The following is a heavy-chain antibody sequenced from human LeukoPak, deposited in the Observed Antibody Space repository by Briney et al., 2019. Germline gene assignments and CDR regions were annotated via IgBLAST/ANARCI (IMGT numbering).Heavy chain of an antibody. CDR2: ISGSGSTT. J-gene: IGHJ4*02. CDR1: GFTFSDYY. D-gene: IGHD2-15*01. Sequence: TPGGSLRLSCAASGFTFSDYYMSWIRQAPGKGLEWVSHISGSGSTTKYADSVKGRFTISRDKAENSLYLQMNSLRGDDTAVYYCAREFIGGGYCSGDSCSLGHDYWGQGTLVTVSS. CDR3: AREFIGGGYCSGDSCSLGHDY. V-gene: IGHV3-11*01.